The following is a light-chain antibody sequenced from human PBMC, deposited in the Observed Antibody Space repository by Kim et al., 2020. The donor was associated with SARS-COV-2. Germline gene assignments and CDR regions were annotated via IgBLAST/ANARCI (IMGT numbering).Light chain of an antibody. V-gene: IGLV3-19*01. Sequence: ALGQPVKITCNGDSLKTSYATWYQQKPGQAPVLVLYGKDNRPSGIPDRFSGSSSSNTGSLTITGAQAEDEADYYCSSRDTTNSHVVFGGGTQLTVL. CDR2: GKD. CDR1: SLKTSY. CDR3: SSRDTTNSHVV. J-gene: IGLJ3*02.